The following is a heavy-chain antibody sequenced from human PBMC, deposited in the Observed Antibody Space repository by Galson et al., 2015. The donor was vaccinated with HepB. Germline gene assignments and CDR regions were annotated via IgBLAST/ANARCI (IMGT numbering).Heavy chain of an antibody. CDR1: GFTFSSYA. CDR2: ISGSGGST. Sequence: SLRLSCAASGFTFSSYAMSWVRQAPGKGLEWVSAISGSGGSTYYADSVKGRFTISRDNSKNTLYLQMNSLRAEDTAVYYCAKDGEWELLRGDYFDYWGQGTLVTVSS. D-gene: IGHD1-26*01. CDR3: AKDGEWELLRGDYFDY. J-gene: IGHJ4*02. V-gene: IGHV3-23*01.